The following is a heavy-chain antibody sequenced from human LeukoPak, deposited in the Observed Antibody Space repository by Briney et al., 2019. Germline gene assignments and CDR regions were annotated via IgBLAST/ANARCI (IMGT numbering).Heavy chain of an antibody. CDR1: GFTFTSSA. D-gene: IGHD6-25*01. V-gene: IGHV1-58*02. J-gene: IGHJ6*03. CDR2: IVVGSGNT. Sequence: SVKVSCKASGFTFTSSAMQWVRLARGQRLEWIGWIVVGSGNTNYAQKFQERVTITRDMSTSTAYMELSSLRSEDTAVYYCAADGPSGYYYMDVWGKGTTVTVSS. CDR3: AADGPSGYYYMDV.